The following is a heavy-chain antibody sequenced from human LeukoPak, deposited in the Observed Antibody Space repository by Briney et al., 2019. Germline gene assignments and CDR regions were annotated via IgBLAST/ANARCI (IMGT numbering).Heavy chain of an antibody. J-gene: IGHJ4*02. Sequence: SETLSLTCTVSGGSISSSSYYWGWIRQPPGKGLEWIGSIYYSGSTYYNPSLKSRVTISVDTSKNQFSLKLSSVTAADTAVYYCARSVVGATTDGWDYWGQGTLVTVSS. V-gene: IGHV4-39*01. D-gene: IGHD1-26*01. CDR1: GGSISSSSYY. CDR2: IYYSGST. CDR3: ARSVVGATTDGWDY.